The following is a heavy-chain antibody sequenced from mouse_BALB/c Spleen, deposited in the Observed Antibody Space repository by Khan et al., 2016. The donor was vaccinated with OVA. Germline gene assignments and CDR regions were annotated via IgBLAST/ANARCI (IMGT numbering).Heavy chain of an antibody. CDR2: IWSAGST. D-gene: IGHD2-4*01. CDR3: ARRGYDYGRGALFAY. J-gene: IGHJ3*01. CDR1: GFSLNNYS. V-gene: IGHV2-2*03. Sequence: VELVESGPGLVQPSQSLSITCTVSGFSLNNYSVHWVRQSPGKGLEWLGVIWSAGSTDYNAAFISRLTISKDNSRSQVFFKMNSLQSNDTAIYYCARRGYDYGRGALFAYWGQGTLVTVSA.